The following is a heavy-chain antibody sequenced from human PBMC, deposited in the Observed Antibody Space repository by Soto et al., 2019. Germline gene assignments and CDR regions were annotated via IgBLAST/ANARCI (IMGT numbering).Heavy chain of an antibody. Sequence: PGGSLRLSCAASGFTFSSYWMHWVRQGPGKGLVWVSRIKGDETNTNYADSVRGRFTISRDNAKNTVYLQMNSLRDEDTGVYYCARGIRNYYGTDVWGQGTTVTAP. CDR1: GFTFSSYW. J-gene: IGHJ6*02. CDR3: ARGIRNYYGTDV. CDR2: IKGDETNT. D-gene: IGHD5-18*01. V-gene: IGHV3-74*01.